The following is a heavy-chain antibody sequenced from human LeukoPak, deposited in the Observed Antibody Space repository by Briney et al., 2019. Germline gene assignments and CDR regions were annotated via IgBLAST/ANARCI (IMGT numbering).Heavy chain of an antibody. Sequence: GGSLRLSCAASGFTVSSNYMSWVRQAPGKGPEWVSVIHSGGSTYYADSVKGRFTISRGNSKNTLYLQMNSLKAEDTAVYYCARDPDGYRQGHHFDYWGQGTLVTVSS. CDR1: GFTVSSNY. J-gene: IGHJ4*02. CDR2: IHSGGST. CDR3: ARDPDGYRQGHHFDY. V-gene: IGHV3-66*01. D-gene: IGHD5-18*01.